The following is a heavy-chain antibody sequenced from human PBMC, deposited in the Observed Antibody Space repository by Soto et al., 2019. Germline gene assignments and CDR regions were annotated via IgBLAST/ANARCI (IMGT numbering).Heavy chain of an antibody. CDR3: ARAPTTHGGMECDY. V-gene: IGHV1-2*04. Sequence: ASVKVSCKASGYTFTGYYMHWVRQAPGQGLEWMGWINPNSGGTNYAQKFQGWVTMTRDTSISTAYMELSRLRSDDTAVYYCARAPTTHGGMECDYWGQGTLVTVSS. D-gene: IGHD3-3*01. CDR1: GYTFTGYY. J-gene: IGHJ4*02. CDR2: INPNSGGT.